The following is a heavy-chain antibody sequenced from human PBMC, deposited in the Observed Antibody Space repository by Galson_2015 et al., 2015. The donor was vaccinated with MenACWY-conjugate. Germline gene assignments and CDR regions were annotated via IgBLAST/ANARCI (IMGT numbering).Heavy chain of an antibody. CDR2: IIPIFGTA. CDR3: ARALGGYCSSTSCYDFDY. J-gene: IGHJ4*02. D-gene: IGHD2-2*01. CDR1: GGTFSSYA. Sequence: SVKVSCKASGGTFSSYAISWVRQAPGQGLEWMGGIIPIFGTANYAQKFQGRVTITADESTSTAYMELSSLRSEDTAVYYCARALGGYCSSTSCYDFDYWGQGTLVTVSS. V-gene: IGHV1-69*13.